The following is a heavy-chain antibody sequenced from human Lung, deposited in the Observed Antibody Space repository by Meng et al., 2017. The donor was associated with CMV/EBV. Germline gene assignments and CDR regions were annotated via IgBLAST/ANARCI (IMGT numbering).Heavy chain of an antibody. Sequence: AGVKKPGAQVKVSCKASGYTLTSYDINWVRQATGQGLEWMGWMNPNSGNTGYAQKFQGRVTMTRNTSISTAYMELSSLRSEDTAVYYCARGYCSGGSCPVFDPWGQGTLVTVSS. V-gene: IGHV1-8*01. CDR3: ARGYCSGGSCPVFDP. CDR2: MNPNSGNT. CDR1: GYTLTSYD. J-gene: IGHJ5*02. D-gene: IGHD2-15*01.